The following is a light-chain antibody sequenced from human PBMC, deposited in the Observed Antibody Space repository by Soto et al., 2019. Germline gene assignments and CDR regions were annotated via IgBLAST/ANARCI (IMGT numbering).Light chain of an antibody. Sequence: QSALTQPASVSGSPGQSITISCTGTSSDVGSYNLVSWYQQHPGKAPKLMIYEVSKRPSGVSNRFSGSKSGTSASLAISGLQSEDEASYYCETWDDSLNGRVFGGGTKLTVL. V-gene: IGLV2-14*02. CDR1: SSDVGSYNL. J-gene: IGLJ3*02. CDR2: EVS. CDR3: ETWDDSLNGRV.